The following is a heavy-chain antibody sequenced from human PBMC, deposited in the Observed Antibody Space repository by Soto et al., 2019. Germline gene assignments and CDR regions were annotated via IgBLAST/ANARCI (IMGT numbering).Heavy chain of an antibody. CDR1: GGSMTRSNW. D-gene: IGHD1-26*01. J-gene: IGHJ4*02. Sequence: QVQLQESGPGLVKPSGTLSLTCTVSGGSMTRSNWWNWVRQSPGKGLEWIGEAHHSGRTNYNPSLKSRVTISVDKSKNHFSLKLSSVTAADTAVYYCARSEATGLDHWGQGTLVTVSS. CDR3: ARSEATGLDH. CDR2: AHHSGRT. V-gene: IGHV4-4*02.